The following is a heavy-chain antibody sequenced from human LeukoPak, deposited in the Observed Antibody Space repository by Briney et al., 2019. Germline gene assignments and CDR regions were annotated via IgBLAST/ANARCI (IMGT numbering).Heavy chain of an antibody. J-gene: IGHJ6*02. CDR2: INPSGGST. Sequence: ASVKVSCKASGYTFTSYYMHWVRQAPGQGLEWMGIINPSGGSTSYAQKFQGRVTMARNTSISTAYMELSSLRSEDTAVYYCARASNPVGMDVWGQGTTVTVSS. CDR3: ARASNPVGMDV. V-gene: IGHV1-46*01. CDR1: GYTFTSYY.